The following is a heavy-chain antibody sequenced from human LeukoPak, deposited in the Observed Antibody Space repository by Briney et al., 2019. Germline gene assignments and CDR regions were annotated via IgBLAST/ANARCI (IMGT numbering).Heavy chain of an antibody. Sequence: GGSLRLSCAASGFTFSSYEMNWVRQAPGKGLEWVSYISSSGSTIYYADSVKGRFTISRDNAKNSLYLQMNSLRDTAVYYCAGGDYDFWSGYYRGSDYWGQGTLVTVSS. J-gene: IGHJ4*02. V-gene: IGHV3-48*03. D-gene: IGHD3-3*01. CDR2: ISSSGSTI. CDR1: GFTFSSYE. CDR3: AGGDYDFWSGYYRGSDY.